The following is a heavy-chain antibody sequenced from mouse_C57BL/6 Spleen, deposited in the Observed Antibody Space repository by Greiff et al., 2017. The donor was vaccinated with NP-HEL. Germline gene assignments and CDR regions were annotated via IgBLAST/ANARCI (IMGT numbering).Heavy chain of an antibody. J-gene: IGHJ4*01. D-gene: IGHD1-1*01. CDR3: TRRNDGSSYAMDY. Sequence: DVKLQESGTVLVRPGASVKMSCKTSGYTFTSYWMHWVKQRPGQGLEWIGAIYPGNSDTSYNQKFKGKAKLTAVTSASTAYMKLSSLTNEDSAVYYCTRRNDGSSYAMDYWGQGTSVTVSS. V-gene: IGHV1-5*01. CDR1: GYTFTSYW. CDR2: IYPGNSDT.